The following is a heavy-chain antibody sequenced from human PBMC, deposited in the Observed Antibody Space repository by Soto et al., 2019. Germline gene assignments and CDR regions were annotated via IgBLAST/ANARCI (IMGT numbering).Heavy chain of an antibody. CDR3: ARAKYYYDSSGYYWRGAIDY. Sequence: SETLSLTCTVSGGSISSYYWSWIRQPPGKGLEWIGYIYYSGSTNYNPSLKSRVTISVDTSKNQFSLKLSSVTAADTAVYYCARAKYYYDSSGYYWRGAIDYWGQGTLVTVSS. V-gene: IGHV4-59*01. CDR2: IYYSGST. CDR1: GGSISSYY. J-gene: IGHJ4*02. D-gene: IGHD3-22*01.